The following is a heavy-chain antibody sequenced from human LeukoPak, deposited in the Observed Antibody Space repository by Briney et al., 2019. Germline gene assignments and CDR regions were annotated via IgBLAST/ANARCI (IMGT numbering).Heavy chain of an antibody. Sequence: GESLKISCKGSGYSFTSYWISWVRQMPGKGLEWMGRIDPSDSYTNYSPSFQGHVTISADKSISTAYLQWSSLKASDTAMYYCARPDSDHSPFDYWGQGTLVTVSS. CDR1: GYSFTSYW. D-gene: IGHD1-14*01. CDR3: ARPDSDHSPFDY. J-gene: IGHJ4*02. CDR2: IDPSDSYT. V-gene: IGHV5-10-1*01.